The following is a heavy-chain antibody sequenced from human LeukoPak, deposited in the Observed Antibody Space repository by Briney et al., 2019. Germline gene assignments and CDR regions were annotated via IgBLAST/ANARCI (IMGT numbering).Heavy chain of an antibody. CDR1: GGSISSSGYS. Sequence: SETLSLTCTVSGGSISSSGYSWSWIRQHPGKGLEWIGYIYYSGSTYYNPSLKSRVTISVDTSKNQFSLKLSSVTAADTAVYYCARSPPVYYYYYGMDVWGQGTTVTVSS. V-gene: IGHV4-31*03. CDR2: IYYSGST. CDR3: ARSPPVYYYYYGMDV. J-gene: IGHJ6*02.